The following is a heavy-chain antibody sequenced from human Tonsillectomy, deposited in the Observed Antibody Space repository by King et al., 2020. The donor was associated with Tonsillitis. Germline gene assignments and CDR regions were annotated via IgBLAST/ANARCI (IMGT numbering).Heavy chain of an antibody. CDR1: GYTFTSYY. D-gene: IGHD6-13*01. Sequence: QLVQSGAEVKKPGASVKVSCKASGYTFTSYYMHWVRQATGQGLEWMGIINPSGGSTSYAHKFQGRVTMTRDTSTSTVYMELSSLRSEDTAVYYCARVGIAAAGTVTWFDPWGQGTLVTVSS. CDR3: ARVGIAAAGTVTWFDP. V-gene: IGHV1-46*01. J-gene: IGHJ5*02. CDR2: INPSGGST.